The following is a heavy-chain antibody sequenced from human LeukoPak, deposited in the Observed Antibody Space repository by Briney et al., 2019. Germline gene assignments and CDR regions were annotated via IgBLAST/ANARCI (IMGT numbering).Heavy chain of an antibody. D-gene: IGHD1-1*01. V-gene: IGHV1-46*01. CDR1: GYTFTSYG. J-gene: IGHJ5*02. Sequence: RASVKVSCKASGYTFTSYGINWVRQAPGQGLEWMGIINPSGGSTSYAQKFQGRVTMTRDTSTSTVYMELSSLRSEDTAVYYCARETSWNGFVWFDPWGQGTLVTVSS. CDR2: INPSGGST. CDR3: ARETSWNGFVWFDP.